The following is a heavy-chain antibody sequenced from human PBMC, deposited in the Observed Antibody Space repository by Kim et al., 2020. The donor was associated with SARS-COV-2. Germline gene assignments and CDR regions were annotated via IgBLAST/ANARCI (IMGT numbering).Heavy chain of an antibody. CDR3: AKAAAGTIDY. V-gene: IGHV4-34*01. Sequence: SETLSLTCSVYGGSFSGYYWSWIRQPPGKGLEWIGEINHSGSTNYNPSLKIRVTISVDTSKNQFSLQLSSVTAADTAVYYCAKAAAGTIDYWGQGTLVTVSS. CDR1: GGSFSGYY. CDR2: INHSGST. D-gene: IGHD6-13*01. J-gene: IGHJ4*02.